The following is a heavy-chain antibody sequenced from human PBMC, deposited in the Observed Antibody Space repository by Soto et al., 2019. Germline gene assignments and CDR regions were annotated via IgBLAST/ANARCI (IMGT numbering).Heavy chain of an antibody. J-gene: IGHJ4*02. CDR1: GGSFSGYY. V-gene: IGHV4-34*01. CDR2: INHSGST. D-gene: IGHD3-9*01. CDR3: ARVLRYFDWLSPYYFDY. Sequence: SETLSLTCAVYGGSFSGYYWSWIRQPPGKGLEWIGEINHSGSTNYNPSLKSRVTISVDTSKNQFSLKLSSVTAADTAVYYCARVLRYFDWLSPYYFDYWGQGTLVTVSS.